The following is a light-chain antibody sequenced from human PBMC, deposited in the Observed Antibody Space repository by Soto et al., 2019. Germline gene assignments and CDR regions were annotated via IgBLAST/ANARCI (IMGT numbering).Light chain of an antibody. CDR1: QGISSW. J-gene: IGKJ1*01. Sequence: SQGTESRSSASASVGDRFTSTCRASQGISSWLAWYQQKPGKAPKLMIYAASTLQSGVPSRFSGSGSGTDFTLTISCLQSEDVATYYCQQSYNTPPTLGQGTKVDI. CDR3: QQSYNTPPT. CDR2: AAS. V-gene: IGKV1-12*01.